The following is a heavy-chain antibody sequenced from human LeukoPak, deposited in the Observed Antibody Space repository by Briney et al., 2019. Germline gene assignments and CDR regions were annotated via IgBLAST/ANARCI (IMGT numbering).Heavy chain of an antibody. D-gene: IGHD5-18*01. CDR2: INHSGST. CDR3: ARGRRGYSYGQLDY. V-gene: IGHV4-34*01. CDR1: GGSFSGYY. Sequence: SETLSLTCAVYGGSFSGYYWSWIRQPPGMGLEWIGEINHSGSTNYNPSLKSRVTISVDTSKNQFSLKLSSVTAADTAVYYCARGRRGYSYGQLDYWGQGTLVTVSS. J-gene: IGHJ4*02.